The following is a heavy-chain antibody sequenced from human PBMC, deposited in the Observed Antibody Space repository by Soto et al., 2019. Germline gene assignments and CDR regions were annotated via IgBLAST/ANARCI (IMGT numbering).Heavy chain of an antibody. V-gene: IGHV3-33*01. J-gene: IGHJ2*01. Sequence: QVQLVESGGGVVQPGRSLRLSCAASGFTFSSYGMHWVRQAPGKGLEWVAVIWYDGSNKYYADSVKGRFTISRDNSKNTLYLQMNSLRAEDTAVYYCARDAGRPGSSAPYWYFDLWGRGTLVTVSS. CDR1: GFTFSSYG. CDR2: IWYDGSNK. D-gene: IGHD6-19*01. CDR3: ARDAGRPGSSAPYWYFDL.